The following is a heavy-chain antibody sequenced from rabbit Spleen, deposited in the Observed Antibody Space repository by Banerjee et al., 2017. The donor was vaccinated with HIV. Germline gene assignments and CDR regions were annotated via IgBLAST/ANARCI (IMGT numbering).Heavy chain of an antibody. V-gene: IGHV1S45*01. CDR3: TRYRYTSGEYYFQL. CDR1: GIDFSSSLY. D-gene: IGHD1-1*01. J-gene: IGHJ4*01. CDR2: IYTDSSGAT. Sequence: QEQLVESGGDLVQPGASLTLTCTASGIDFSSSLYMCWVRQAPGKGLEWIGCIYTDSSGATYYASWAKGRFTISKTSSTTVTLQMTSLTAADTATYFCTRYRYTSGEYYFQLWGPGTLVTVS.